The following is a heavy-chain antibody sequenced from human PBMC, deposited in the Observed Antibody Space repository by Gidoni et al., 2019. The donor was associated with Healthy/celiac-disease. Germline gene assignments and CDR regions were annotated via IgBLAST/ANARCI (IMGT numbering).Heavy chain of an antibody. CDR2: IRSKAYGGTT. CDR1: GFTFGYYA. V-gene: IGHV3-49*05. D-gene: IGHD2-2*02. J-gene: IGHJ4*02. CDR3: TRGHDCSSTSCYTFDY. Sequence: EVQLVESGGGLVKPGRSLRLSCTASGFTFGYYALSWFRQAPGKGLEWVGFIRSKAYGGTTEYAASVKGRFTISRDDSKSIAYLQMNSLKTEDTAVYYCTRGHDCSSTSCYTFDYWGQGTLVTVSP.